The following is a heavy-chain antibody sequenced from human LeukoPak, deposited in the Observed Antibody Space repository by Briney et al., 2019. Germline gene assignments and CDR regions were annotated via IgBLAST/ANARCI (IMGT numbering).Heavy chain of an antibody. J-gene: IGHJ3*02. CDR1: GFTFSSYE. CDR3: AKVIVATTPRDI. CDR2: ISYDGSNK. V-gene: IGHV3-30*04. Sequence: GGSLRLSCAASGFTFSSYEMNWVRQAPGKGLEWVAVISYDGSNKYYADSVKGRFTISRDNSKNTLYLQMNSLRAEDTAVYYCAKVIVATTPRDIWGQGTMVTVSS. D-gene: IGHD5-12*01.